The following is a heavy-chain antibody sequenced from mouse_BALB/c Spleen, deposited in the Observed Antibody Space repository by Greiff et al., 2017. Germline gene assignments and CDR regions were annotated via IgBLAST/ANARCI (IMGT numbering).Heavy chain of an antibody. V-gene: IGHV1S135*01. CDR3: ARGVITTGEWFAY. Sequence: EVQVVESGPELVKPGASVKVSCKASGYAFTSYNMYWVKQSHGKSLEWIGYIDPYNGGTSYNQKFKGKATLTVDKSSSTAYMHLNSLTSEDSAVYYCARGVITTGEWFAYWGQGTLVTVSA. J-gene: IGHJ3*01. CDR1: GYAFTSYN. D-gene: IGHD2-4*01. CDR2: IDPYNGGT.